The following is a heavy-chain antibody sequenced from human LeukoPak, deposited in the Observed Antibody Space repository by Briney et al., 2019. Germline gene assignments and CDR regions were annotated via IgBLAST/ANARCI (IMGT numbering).Heavy chain of an antibody. CDR1: GFSLSNFA. CDR3: AKSPYSSGWLHYY. CDR2: ISGSGDST. D-gene: IGHD6-19*01. V-gene: IGHV3-23*01. Sequence: GGSLRLSCAASGFSLSNFAVNWVRQAPGKGLEWVSVISGSGDSTYYADSVKGRFTISRDNSKNTLFLQMNSLRAEDTAVYYCAKSPYSSGWLHYYWGQGTLVTVSS. J-gene: IGHJ4*02.